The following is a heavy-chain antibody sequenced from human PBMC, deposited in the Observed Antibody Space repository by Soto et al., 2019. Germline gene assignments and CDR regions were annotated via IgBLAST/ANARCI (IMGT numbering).Heavy chain of an antibody. CDR3: ARDLAATGPFDC. Sequence: QVQLVQSGAEVKKPGASVKVSCKASGYTFTNYAFSWVRQAPGQGLEWMGWISAYNGNTNYPQKLQGRVTMTTDPSTSTASMELRSLRSDDTAVYYCARDLAATGPFDCWGQGTLVTVSS. CDR2: ISAYNGNT. D-gene: IGHD6-13*01. CDR1: GYTFTNYA. V-gene: IGHV1-18*01. J-gene: IGHJ4*02.